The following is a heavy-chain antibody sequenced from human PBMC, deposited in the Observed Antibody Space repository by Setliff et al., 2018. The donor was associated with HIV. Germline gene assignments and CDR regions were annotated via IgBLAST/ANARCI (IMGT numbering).Heavy chain of an antibody. CDR1: GYSISRGYF. J-gene: IGHJ4*02. CDR3: VGRFGLVQIFYFDY. Sequence: KTSETLSLTCAVSGYSISRGYFWVWVRQPPGKGLEWIGSVSHSGNTDYNISLKSRVTISIDTSKSQFSLKLSSATAADTAVYFCVGRFGLVQIFYFDYWGQGMLVTV. V-gene: IGHV4-38-2*01. D-gene: IGHD2-15*01. CDR2: VSHSGNT.